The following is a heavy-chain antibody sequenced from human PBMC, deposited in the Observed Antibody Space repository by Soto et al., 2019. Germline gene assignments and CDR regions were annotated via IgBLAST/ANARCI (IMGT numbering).Heavy chain of an antibody. V-gene: IGHV1-18*01. J-gene: IGHJ6*02. CDR1: GYTFTSYG. CDR2: ISAYNGNT. D-gene: IGHD3-10*01. Sequence: ASVKVSCKASGYTFTSYGISWVRLAPGQGLEWMGWISAYNGNTNYAQKLQGRVTMTTDTSTSTAYMELRSLRSDDTAVYYCARDSMVRGVSPLHVWGQGTTLTV. CDR3: ARDSMVRGVSPLHV.